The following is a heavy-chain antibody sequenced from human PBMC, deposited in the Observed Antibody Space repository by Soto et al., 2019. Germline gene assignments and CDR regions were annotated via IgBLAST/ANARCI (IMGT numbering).Heavy chain of an antibody. V-gene: IGHV4-39*01. CDR3: ARRQEDDSSGYHNIDY. CDR2: IYYSGST. D-gene: IGHD3-22*01. J-gene: IGHJ4*02. Sequence: SETLSLTCIGSGGSMSTGRHHWDWFRQPPGKGLEWIGSIYYSGSTYYNPSLKSRVTMSVDTSKNQFSLWLSSVTAADTAVYYCARRQEDDSSGYHNIDYWGRGTLVTVS. CDR1: GGSMSTGRHH.